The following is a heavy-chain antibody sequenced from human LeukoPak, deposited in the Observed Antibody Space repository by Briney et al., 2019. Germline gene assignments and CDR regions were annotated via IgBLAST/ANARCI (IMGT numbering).Heavy chain of an antibody. Sequence: GASVKVSCKASGYTFTSYGISWVRQAPGQGLEWMGWISAYNGNTNYAQKLQGRVTMTTDTSTSTAYMELRSLRSDDTAVYYCARDDFRGTDSYYNDSSGYYESYYFDYWGQGTLVTVSS. V-gene: IGHV1-18*01. J-gene: IGHJ4*02. CDR2: ISAYNGNT. CDR1: GYTFTSYG. CDR3: ARDDFRGTDSYYNDSSGYYESYYFDY. D-gene: IGHD3-22*01.